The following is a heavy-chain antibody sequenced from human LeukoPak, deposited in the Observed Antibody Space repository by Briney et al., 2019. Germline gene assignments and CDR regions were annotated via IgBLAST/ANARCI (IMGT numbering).Heavy chain of an antibody. V-gene: IGHV3-23*01. CDR1: GFTVSANY. CDR2: ISGSGGST. Sequence: GGSLRLSCAASGFTVSANYMNWVRQAPGKGLEWVSAISGSGGSTYYADSVKGRFTISRDNSKNTLYLQMNSLRAEDTAVYYCAKDADSSGWYYYAFDIWGQGTMVTVSS. CDR3: AKDADSSGWYYYAFDI. D-gene: IGHD6-19*01. J-gene: IGHJ3*02.